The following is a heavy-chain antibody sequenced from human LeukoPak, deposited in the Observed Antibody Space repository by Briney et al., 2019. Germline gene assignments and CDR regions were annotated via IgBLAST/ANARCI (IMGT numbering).Heavy chain of an antibody. J-gene: IGHJ6*02. CDR3: ARIPIVGATNAYYYGMDV. Sequence: PGGSLRLSCVASGFTFSIHWMTWVRQAPGKGLEWVATIKPDGNDKFFVDSVKGRFTISRDNAKNSLYLQMNSLRAEDTAVYYCARIPIVGATNAYYYGMDVWGQGTTVTVSS. V-gene: IGHV3-7*03. CDR1: GFTFSIHW. CDR2: IKPDGNDK. D-gene: IGHD1-26*01.